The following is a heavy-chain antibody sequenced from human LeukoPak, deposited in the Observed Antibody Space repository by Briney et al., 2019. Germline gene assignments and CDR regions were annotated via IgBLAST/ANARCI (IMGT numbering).Heavy chain of an antibody. J-gene: IGHJ4*02. V-gene: IGHV3-66*02. Sequence: GGSLRLSCAASGFTVSSNFMSWVRQAPGEGLEWVLIIYSGGTTYYADSVKGRFTISRDNSKNTLYLQMNSLRAEDTAVYYCASSYLGILTGYSYWGQGTLVTVSS. CDR1: GFTVSSNF. CDR3: ASSYLGILTGYSY. CDR2: IYSGGTT. D-gene: IGHD3-9*01.